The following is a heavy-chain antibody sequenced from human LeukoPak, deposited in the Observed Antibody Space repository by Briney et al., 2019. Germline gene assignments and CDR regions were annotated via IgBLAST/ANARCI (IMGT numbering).Heavy chain of an antibody. J-gene: IGHJ3*02. Sequence: PGGSLRLSCAASGFTFSSYAMSWVRQAPGKGLEWVSAISGSGGSTYYADSVKGRFTISRDNSKNTLYLQMNSLRAEDMAVYYCAKPDKVGVYAFDIWGQGTMVTVSS. D-gene: IGHD1-26*01. V-gene: IGHV3-23*01. CDR1: GFTFSSYA. CDR2: ISGSGGST. CDR3: AKPDKVGVYAFDI.